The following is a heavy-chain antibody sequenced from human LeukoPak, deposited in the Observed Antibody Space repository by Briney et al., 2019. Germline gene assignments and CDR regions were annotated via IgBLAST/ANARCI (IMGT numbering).Heavy chain of an antibody. D-gene: IGHD3-22*01. V-gene: IGHV3-7*01. J-gene: IGHJ4*02. CDR2: IKQDGSTK. CDR3: ARDAEVGYFDSSNFYDY. Sequence: GGSLRLSCAASGFTFTDSYMSWVRHTPGKGLEWVANIKQDGSTKYYRDSVRGRFTISRDNAQNSLYLQMNSLRAEDTAVYYCARDAEVGYFDSSNFYDYWGQGTLVTVSS. CDR1: GFTFTDSY.